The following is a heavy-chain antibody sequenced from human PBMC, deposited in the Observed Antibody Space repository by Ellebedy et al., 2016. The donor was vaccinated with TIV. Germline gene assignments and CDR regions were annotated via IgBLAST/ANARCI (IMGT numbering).Heavy chain of an antibody. CDR1: GFTFSSYG. V-gene: IGHV3-30*03. CDR3: AREAVAGISGYYYGMDV. D-gene: IGHD6-19*01. CDR2: ISYDGSNK. J-gene: IGHJ6*02. Sequence: GESLKISCAASGFTFSSYGMHWVRQAPGKGLEWVAVISYDGSNKYYADSVKGRFTISRDNSKNTLYLQMNSLRAEDTAVYYCAREAVAGISGYYYGMDVWGQGTTVTVSS.